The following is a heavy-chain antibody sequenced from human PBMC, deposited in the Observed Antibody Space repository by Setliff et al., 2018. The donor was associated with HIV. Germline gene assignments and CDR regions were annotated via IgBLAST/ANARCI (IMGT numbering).Heavy chain of an antibody. V-gene: IGHV4-39*07. CDR3: PLTITWYYYHYYGVDV. J-gene: IGHJ6*02. D-gene: IGHD2-2*01. CDR1: GGSIRSSDYY. Sequence: SETLSLTCTVSGGSIRSSDYYWGWIRQPPGKGLEWIGSIDYSGSAYYNPSLKSRVTISADTSKNQISLNLSSVTAADTAVYYCPLTITWYYYHYYGVDVWGQGTTVTVSS. CDR2: IDYSGSA.